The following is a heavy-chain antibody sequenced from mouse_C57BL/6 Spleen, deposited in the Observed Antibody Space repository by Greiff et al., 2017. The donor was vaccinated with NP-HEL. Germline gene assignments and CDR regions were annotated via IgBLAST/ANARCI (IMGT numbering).Heavy chain of an antibody. CDR3: ARENYGSWFAY. CDR2: LNPGSGGT. CDR1: GYAFTNYL. V-gene: IGHV1-54*01. Sequence: VQLQQSGAELVRPGTSVKVSCKASGYAFTNYLIEWVKQRPGQGLEWIGVLNPGSGGTNYNEKFKGKATLTADKSSSTAYMQLSSLTSEDSAVYFCARENYGSWFAYWGQGTLVTVSA. D-gene: IGHD1-1*01. J-gene: IGHJ3*01.